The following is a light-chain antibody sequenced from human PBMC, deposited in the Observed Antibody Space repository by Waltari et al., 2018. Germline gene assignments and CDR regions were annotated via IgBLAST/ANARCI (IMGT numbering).Light chain of an antibody. V-gene: IGKV3-20*01. CDR3: QHYVRLPAT. CDR2: VAS. J-gene: IGKJ1*01. Sequence: EIVLTQSPGTLSLSQGERATLSCSASQSVSRTFAWYQQKPGQAPQLLSYVASIRATGIPDRFTGRGYGTDCSLTISSLEPEDFAIYFWQHYVRLPATFGQGTKVEIK. CDR1: QSVSRT.